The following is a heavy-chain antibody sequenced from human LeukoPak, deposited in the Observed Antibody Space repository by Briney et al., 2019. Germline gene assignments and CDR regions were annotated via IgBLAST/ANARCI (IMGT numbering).Heavy chain of an antibody. J-gene: IGHJ4*02. V-gene: IGHV3-30*18. CDR2: ISYDGSNK. CDR1: GFTFSSYG. D-gene: IGHD1-1*01. Sequence: PGRSLRLSCAASGFTFSSYGMHWVRQAPGKGLXXVAVISYDGSNKYYADSVKGRFTISRDNSKNTLYLQMNSLRAEDTAVYYCAKRIGTTGTGDYWGQGTLVTVSS. CDR3: AKRIGTTGTGDY.